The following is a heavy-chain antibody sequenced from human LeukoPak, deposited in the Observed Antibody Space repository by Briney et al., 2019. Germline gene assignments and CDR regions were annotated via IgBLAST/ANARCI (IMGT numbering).Heavy chain of an antibody. Sequence: SATLSITCTVTGGSTSSYYWSWIRQPPRKGLEWIGYIYDSGSTNYNPSLKSRVTISVDTSKNQFSLKLTSVTAADTAVYYCTKGGRRDILTYWGQGILVTVSP. D-gene: IGHD3-9*01. CDR1: GGSTSSYY. J-gene: IGHJ4*02. CDR3: TKGGRRDILTY. V-gene: IGHV4-59*01. CDR2: IYDSGST.